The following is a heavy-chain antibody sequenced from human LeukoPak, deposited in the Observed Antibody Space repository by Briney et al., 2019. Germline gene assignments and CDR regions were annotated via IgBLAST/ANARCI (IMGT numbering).Heavy chain of an antibody. CDR1: GFTFSNYG. J-gene: IGHJ4*02. V-gene: IGHV3-33*01. CDR2: IWYDGRNQ. CDR3: VRDRRGSDSYHYFEW. D-gene: IGHD5-18*01. Sequence: PGGSLRLSCAAFGFTFSNYGMHWVRQAPGKGLEWVAVIWYDGRNQYYADSVKGRFTISRDNSKNTLYLQMNSLRAEDTAVYYCVRDRRGSDSYHYFEWWGQGTLVTVSS.